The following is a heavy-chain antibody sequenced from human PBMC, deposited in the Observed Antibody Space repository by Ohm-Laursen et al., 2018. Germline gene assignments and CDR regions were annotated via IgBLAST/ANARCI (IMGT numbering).Heavy chain of an antibody. J-gene: IGHJ5*02. Sequence: SLRLSCAASGFTFDDYAMHWVRQAPGKGLEWVSGISWNSGSIGYADSVKGRFTISRDNAKNSLYLQMNSLRAEDTALYYCAKADSVAVAGNVPTLFDPWGQGTLVTVSS. D-gene: IGHD6-19*01. CDR3: AKADSVAVAGNVPTLFDP. V-gene: IGHV3-9*01. CDR1: GFTFDDYA. CDR2: ISWNSGSI.